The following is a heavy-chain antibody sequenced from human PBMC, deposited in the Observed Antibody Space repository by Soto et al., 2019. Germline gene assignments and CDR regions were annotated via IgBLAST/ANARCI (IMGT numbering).Heavy chain of an antibody. CDR1: GGSISSYY. J-gene: IGHJ4*02. CDR2: IYYSGST. V-gene: IGHV4-59*01. D-gene: IGHD5-12*01. Sequence: QVQLQESGPGLVKPSETLSLTCTVSGGSISSYYWSWIRQPPGKGLEWIGYIYYSGSTNYNPSLKSRVTVSLDTSKNQFSLRLSSVTAADTAVYFCARVSRDGYKPRPDYFDYWGQGTLVTVSS. CDR3: ARVSRDGYKPRPDYFDY.